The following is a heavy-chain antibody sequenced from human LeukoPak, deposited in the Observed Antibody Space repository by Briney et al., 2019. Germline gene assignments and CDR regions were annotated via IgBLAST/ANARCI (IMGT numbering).Heavy chain of an antibody. CDR2: IYYSGST. V-gene: IGHV4-61*08. CDR1: GGSISSGGYY. Sequence: PSETLSLTCTVSGGSISSGGYYWSWIRQHPGKGLEWIGYIYYSGSTNYNPSLKSRVTISVDTSKNQFSLKLSSVTAADTAVYYCARGHSSSWAGYYYYGMDVWGQGTTVTVSS. J-gene: IGHJ6*02. D-gene: IGHD6-13*01. CDR3: ARGHSSSWAGYYYYGMDV.